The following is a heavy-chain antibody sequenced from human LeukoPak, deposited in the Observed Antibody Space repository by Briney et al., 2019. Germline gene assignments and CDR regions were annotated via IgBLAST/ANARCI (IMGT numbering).Heavy chain of an antibody. Sequence: GGSLRLSCAASGFTFSSYAMHWVRQAPGKGLEGVAVISYDGSNKYYADSVKGRFTISRDNSKNTLYLQMNSLRAEDTAVYYCARGDLPQYYLDYWGQGTLVTVSS. J-gene: IGHJ4*02. CDR3: ARGDLPQYYLDY. V-gene: IGHV3-30-3*01. CDR1: GFTFSSYA. CDR2: ISYDGSNK. D-gene: IGHD5-24*01.